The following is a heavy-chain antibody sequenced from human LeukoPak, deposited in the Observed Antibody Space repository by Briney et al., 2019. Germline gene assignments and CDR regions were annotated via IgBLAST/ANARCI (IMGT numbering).Heavy chain of an antibody. CDR3: ARQGGGNRNGMDV. CDR1: GGSISSGGYY. D-gene: IGHD4-23*01. Sequence: PSQTLSLTCTVSGGSISSGGYYWSWIRQPPGKGLEWIGYIYHSGSTYYNPSLKSRVTISVDRSKNQFSLKLSSVTAADTAVYYCARQGGGNRNGMDVWGQGTTVTASS. CDR2: IYHSGST. J-gene: IGHJ6*02. V-gene: IGHV4-30-2*01.